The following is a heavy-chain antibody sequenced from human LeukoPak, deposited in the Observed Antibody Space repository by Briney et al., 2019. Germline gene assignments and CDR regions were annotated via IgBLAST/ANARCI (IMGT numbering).Heavy chain of an antibody. CDR3: AREGESYPDLDY. CDR2: ISTGTYI. CDR1: GFTFSRFE. J-gene: IGHJ4*02. V-gene: IGHV3-48*03. D-gene: IGHD3-10*01. Sequence: GGSLRLSCVASGFTFSRFEVNWVRQAPGKGLEWISHISTGTYIAYADSVKGRFTISRDNAKNSLYLQMNSLRAEDTAVYYCAREGESYPDLDYWGQGTLVTVSS.